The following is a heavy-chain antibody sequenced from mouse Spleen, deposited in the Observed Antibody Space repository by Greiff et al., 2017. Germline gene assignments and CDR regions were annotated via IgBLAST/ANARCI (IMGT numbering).Heavy chain of an antibody. V-gene: IGHV1-15*01. D-gene: IGHD2-14*01. Sequence: VKLVESGAELVRPGASVTLSCKASGYTFTDYEMHWVKQTPVHGLEWIGAIDPETGGTAYNQKFKGKAILTADKSSSTAYMELRSLTSEDSAVYYCTRYDNGYYFDYWGQGTTLTVSS. J-gene: IGHJ2*01. CDR3: TRYDNGYYFDY. CDR2: IDPETGGT. CDR1: GYTFTDYE.